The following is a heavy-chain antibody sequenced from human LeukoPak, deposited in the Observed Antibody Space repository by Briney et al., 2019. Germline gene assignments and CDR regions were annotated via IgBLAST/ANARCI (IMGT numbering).Heavy chain of an antibody. Sequence: SQTLSLTCTVSGVSISSGGYYWSWIRQHPGKGLEWIGYIYYSGSTYYNPSLKSRVTISVDTSKNQFSLKLSSVTAADTAVYYCARVFQDYDSSGYYYYYFDYWGQGTLVTVSS. V-gene: IGHV4-31*03. CDR2: IYYSGST. D-gene: IGHD3-22*01. CDR1: GVSISSGGYY. J-gene: IGHJ4*02. CDR3: ARVFQDYDSSGYYYYYFDY.